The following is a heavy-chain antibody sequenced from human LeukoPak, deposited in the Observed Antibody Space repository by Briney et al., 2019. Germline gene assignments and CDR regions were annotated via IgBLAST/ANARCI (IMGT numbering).Heavy chain of an antibody. J-gene: IGHJ4*02. CDR1: GGSFSTYY. V-gene: IGHV4-59*08. CDR3: ARLSGSPWY. D-gene: IGHD3-10*01. CDR2: IYNSGST. Sequence: SETLSLTCTVSGGSFSTYYWSWIRQPPGKGLEWIGDIYNSGSTNYNPSLRSRVTISIDTSKNQFSLKLNSMTAADTAVYYCARLSGSPWYWGQGALVTVSS.